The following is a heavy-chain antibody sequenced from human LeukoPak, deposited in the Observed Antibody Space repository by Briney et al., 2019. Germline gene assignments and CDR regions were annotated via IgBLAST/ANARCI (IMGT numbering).Heavy chain of an antibody. CDR2: IYTSGST. J-gene: IGHJ4*02. CDR1: GGSISSYY. CDR3: ARMSGPTRCPRGYCSGGSCYTFDY. D-gene: IGHD2-15*01. Sequence: SETLSLTCTVSGGSISSYYWSWIRQPAGKGLEWIGRIYTSGSTNYNPSLKSRVTMSVDTSKNQFSLKLSSVTAADTAVYYCARMSGPTRCPRGYCSGGSCYTFDYWGQGTLVTVSS. V-gene: IGHV4-4*07.